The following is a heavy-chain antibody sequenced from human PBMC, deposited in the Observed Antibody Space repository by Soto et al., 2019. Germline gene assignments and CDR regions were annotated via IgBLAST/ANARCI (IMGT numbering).Heavy chain of an antibody. CDR3: ARVATVTTLRAFDI. CDR1: GFTLSSYS. Sequence: PGGSLRLSCAASGFTLSSYSMNWVRQAPGKGLEWVSYISSSSSTIYYADSVKGRFTISRDNAKNSLYLQMNSLRAEDTAVYYCARVATVTTLRAFDIWGQGTMVTVSS. D-gene: IGHD4-17*01. V-gene: IGHV3-48*01. J-gene: IGHJ3*02. CDR2: ISSSSSTI.